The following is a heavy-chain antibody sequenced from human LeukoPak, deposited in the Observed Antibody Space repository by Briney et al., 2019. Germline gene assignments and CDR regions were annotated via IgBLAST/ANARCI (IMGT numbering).Heavy chain of an antibody. V-gene: IGHV3-30-3*01. CDR1: GFTFSSYA. CDR3: ARELINHRGDSDY. Sequence: GGPLRLSCAASGFTFSSYAMHWVRQAPGKGLELVAVISYDGSNKYYADSVKGRFTISRDNSKNTLYLQMNSLRAEDTAVYYCARELINHRGDSDYWGQGTLVTVSS. J-gene: IGHJ4*02. D-gene: IGHD3-10*01. CDR2: ISYDGSNK.